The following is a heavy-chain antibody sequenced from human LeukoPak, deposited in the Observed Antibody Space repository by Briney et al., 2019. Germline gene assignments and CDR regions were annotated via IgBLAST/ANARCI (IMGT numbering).Heavy chain of an antibody. D-gene: IGHD3-3*01. CDR3: ARDEGVYYTLGSPPDY. CDR2: IKQDGSEK. V-gene: IGHV3-7*01. CDR1: GFTFSKYW. J-gene: IGHJ4*02. Sequence: QAGGSLRLSCAASGFTFSKYWRSWVRQAPGKGLEWVANIKQDGSEKYYVDFVKGRFTISRDNAKNSLYLQMNSLRAEDTAVYYCARDEGVYYTLGSPPDYWGQGTLVTVSS.